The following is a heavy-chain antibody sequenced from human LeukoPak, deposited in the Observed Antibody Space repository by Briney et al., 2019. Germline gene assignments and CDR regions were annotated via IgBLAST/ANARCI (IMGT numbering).Heavy chain of an antibody. D-gene: IGHD3-3*01. CDR2: IYYSGST. Sequence: SETLSLTCTVSGGSISSSSYYWGWIRQPPGKGLEWIGSIYYSGSTYYNPSLKSRVTISVDTSKNQFSLKLSSVTAADTAVYYCARHCPYYDSWSGYYGPLFDYWGQGTLVTVSS. J-gene: IGHJ4*02. V-gene: IGHV4-39*01. CDR1: GGSISSSSYY. CDR3: ARHCPYYDSWSGYYGPLFDY.